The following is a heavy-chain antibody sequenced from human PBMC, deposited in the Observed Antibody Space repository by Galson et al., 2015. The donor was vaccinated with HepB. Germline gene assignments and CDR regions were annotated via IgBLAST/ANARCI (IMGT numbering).Heavy chain of an antibody. CDR1: GFMFSNYW. V-gene: IGHV3-7*01. Sequence: SLRLSCAASGFMFSNYWTSWVRQAPGKGLEWVANIKQDGNEKYYVDSVKGRFTISRDNAKNSLFLQMNSLRAEDTAVYYCAREGEGGTSFFDHWGQGTLVTVSS. CDR2: IKQDGNEK. CDR3: AREGEGGTSFFDH. D-gene: IGHD2-15*01. J-gene: IGHJ4*02.